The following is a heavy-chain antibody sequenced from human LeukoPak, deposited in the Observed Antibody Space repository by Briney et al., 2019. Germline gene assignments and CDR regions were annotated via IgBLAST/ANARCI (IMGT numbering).Heavy chain of an antibody. CDR2: IKHDGSEK. V-gene: IGHV3-7*03. J-gene: IGHJ3*02. CDR3: ARRLWGITVTTSLFAFDM. CDR1: GFTFTSYW. D-gene: IGHD4-17*01. Sequence: GGSLRLSCAASGFTFTSYWMSWVRQAPGKGLEWVANIKHDGSEKYYVDSVKGRFTISRDNAKSSLHLQMNSLRAEDTAVYYCARRLWGITVTTSLFAFDMCGQGTMVTVSS.